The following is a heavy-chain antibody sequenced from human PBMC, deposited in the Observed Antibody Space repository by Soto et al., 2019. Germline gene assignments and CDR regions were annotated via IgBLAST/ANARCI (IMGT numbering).Heavy chain of an antibody. V-gene: IGHV3-33*01. J-gene: IGHJ4*02. Sequence: PGGSLGLSCAASGFTFSSYGMHWVRQAPGKGLEWVAVIWYDGSNKYYADSVKGRFTISRDNSKNTLYLQMNSLRAEDTAVYYCARDLSPTIGGTRDLEYFDYWGQGTLVTVSS. CDR1: GFTFSSYG. CDR3: ARDLSPTIGGTRDLEYFDY. D-gene: IGHD3-10*01. CDR2: IWYDGSNK.